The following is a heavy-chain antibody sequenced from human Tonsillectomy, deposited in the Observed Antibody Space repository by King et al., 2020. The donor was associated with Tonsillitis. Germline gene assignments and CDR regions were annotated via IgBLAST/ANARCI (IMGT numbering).Heavy chain of an antibody. V-gene: IGHV3-9*01. D-gene: IGHD3-22*01. CDR3: AKATYPGCSGYLISLNY. CDR1: EFTFDDYA. CDR2: ISRNSGSI. Sequence: DVQLVESGGGLVQPGRSLRLSCAASEFTFDDYAMHWVRQAPGKGLEWVSGISRNSGSIGYADSVKGRFTISRDNAKNSLYLQMNSLRAEDTALYYCAKATYPGCSGYLISLNYWGQGTLVTVSS. J-gene: IGHJ4*02.